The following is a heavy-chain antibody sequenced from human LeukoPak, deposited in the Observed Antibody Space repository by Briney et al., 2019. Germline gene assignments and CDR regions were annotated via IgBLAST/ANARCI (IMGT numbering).Heavy chain of an antibody. J-gene: IGHJ5*02. Sequence: ASVKVSCKVSGYTLTELSMHWVRQAPGKGLEWMGGFDPEDGETIHAQKFQGRVTMTEDTSTDTAYMELSSLRSEDTAVYYCATAGDSSGYYPQWFDPWGQGTLVTVSS. CDR2: FDPEDGET. V-gene: IGHV1-24*01. CDR1: GYTLTELS. CDR3: ATAGDSSGYYPQWFDP. D-gene: IGHD3-22*01.